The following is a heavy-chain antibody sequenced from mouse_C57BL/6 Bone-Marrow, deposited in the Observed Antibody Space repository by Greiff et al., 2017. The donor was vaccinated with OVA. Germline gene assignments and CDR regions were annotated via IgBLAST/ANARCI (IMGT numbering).Heavy chain of an antibody. CDR3: AREPTMVTTGFAY. J-gene: IGHJ3*01. D-gene: IGHD2-9*01. V-gene: IGHV1-50*01. CDR1: GYTFTSYW. CDR2: IDPSDSYT. Sequence: QVQLQQPGAELVKPGASVKLSCKASGYTFTSYWMQWVKQRPGQGLEWIGEIDPSDSYTNSNQKFKGKATLTVDTSSSTAYMQLSSLTSEDSAVYYCAREPTMVTTGFAYWGQGTLVTVSA.